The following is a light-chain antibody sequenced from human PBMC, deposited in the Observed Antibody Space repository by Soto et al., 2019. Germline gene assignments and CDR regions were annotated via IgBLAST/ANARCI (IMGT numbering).Light chain of an antibody. CDR2: DVS. CDR3: SSYAGSNTV. Sequence: QSALTQPPSASGSPGQSVTISCTGTSSDVGAYNYVSWYQQHPDKAPKLIIYDVSKRPSGVPDRFSGSKSGNMASLTVSGLQAEDEADYYCSSYAGSNTVFGGGTKLTVL. CDR1: SSDVGAYNY. J-gene: IGLJ2*01. V-gene: IGLV2-8*01.